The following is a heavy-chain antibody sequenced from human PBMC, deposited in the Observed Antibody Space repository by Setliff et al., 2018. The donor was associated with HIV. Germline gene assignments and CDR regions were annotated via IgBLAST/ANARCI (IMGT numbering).Heavy chain of an antibody. CDR3: ARGGGYDRSGYYPFDY. CDR2: VSDGGT. CDR1: GASVSMPGW. J-gene: IGHJ4*02. Sequence: SETLSLTCTVIGASVSMPGWWGWVRQSPGKRLEWIGEVSDGGTKYNPSLQGRATTSVDRSKNQFSLKLSSVTAADTAVYYCARGGGYDRSGYYPFDYWGQGTPVTVSS. V-gene: IGHV4-4*02. D-gene: IGHD3-22*01.